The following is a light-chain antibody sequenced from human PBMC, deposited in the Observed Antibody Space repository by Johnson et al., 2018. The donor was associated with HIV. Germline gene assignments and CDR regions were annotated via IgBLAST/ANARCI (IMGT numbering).Light chain of an antibody. CDR2: ENN. V-gene: IGLV1-51*02. CDR3: GTWDSSLCAGEV. CDR1: SSNIGNNY. Sequence: QSVLTQSPSVSAAPGQKVTISCSGSSSNIGNNYVSWYQQLPGTAPKLLIYENNKRPSGIPDRFSGSKSGTSATLGITGLQTGDEADYYCGTWDSSLCAGEVFGTGTKVTVL. J-gene: IGLJ1*01.